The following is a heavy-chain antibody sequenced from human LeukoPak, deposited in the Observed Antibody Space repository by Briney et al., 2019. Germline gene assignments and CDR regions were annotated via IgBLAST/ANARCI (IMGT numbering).Heavy chain of an antibody. Sequence: SETLSLTCTVSGGSISSGGYYWSWIRQHPGKGLEWIGYIYYSGSTYYNPSLKSRVTISVDTSKNQFSLKLSSVTAADTAVYYCARDGSKTNYDFWSGYYSAAASDIWGQGAMVTVSS. J-gene: IGHJ3*02. CDR3: ARDGSKTNYDFWSGYYSAAASDI. D-gene: IGHD3-3*01. CDR2: IYYSGST. CDR1: GGSISSGGYY. V-gene: IGHV4-31*03.